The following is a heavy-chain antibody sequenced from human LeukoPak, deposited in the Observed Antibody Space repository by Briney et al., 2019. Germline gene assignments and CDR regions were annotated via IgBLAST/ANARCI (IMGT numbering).Heavy chain of an antibody. CDR3: AKVTMVRGVTQSGGY. CDR2: ISYDGSNK. Sequence: PGGSLRLSCAASGFTLGSYGMHWVGQAPGKGLEWVAVISYDGSNKYYADSVKGRFTISRDNSKNTLYLQMNSLRAEDTAVYYCAKVTMVRGVTQSGGYWGQGTLVTVSS. J-gene: IGHJ4*02. CDR1: GFTLGSYG. V-gene: IGHV3-30*18. D-gene: IGHD3-10*01.